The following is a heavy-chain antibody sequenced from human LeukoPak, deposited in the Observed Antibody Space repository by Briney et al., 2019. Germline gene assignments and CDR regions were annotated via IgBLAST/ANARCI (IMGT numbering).Heavy chain of an antibody. Sequence: SQTLSLTCAISGDSVSSKSAAWNWFRQSPSRGLEWLGSTYYRSKWHYDYAVSVRSRITINPDTSKNQFSLQLNSVTPEDTAVYYCASIAVTGYDAFDIWGQGTMVTVSS. V-gene: IGHV6-1*01. CDR3: ASIAVTGYDAFDI. CDR2: TYYRSKWHY. D-gene: IGHD6-19*01. CDR1: GDSVSSKSAA. J-gene: IGHJ3*02.